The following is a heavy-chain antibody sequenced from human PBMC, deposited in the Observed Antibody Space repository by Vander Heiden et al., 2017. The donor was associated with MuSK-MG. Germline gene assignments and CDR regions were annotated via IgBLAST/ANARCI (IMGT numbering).Heavy chain of an antibody. CDR3: ARRGSFGITMMEDAFDI. CDR1: GYTFTSYD. CDR2: MNPNSGNT. Sequence: QVQLVQSGAELKKPGASGKVSCKASGYTFTSYDINWVRQATGQGLEGMGWMNPNSGNTGYAQKFQGRVTMTRNTSISTAYMELSSLRSEDTAVYYCARRGSFGITMMEDAFDIWGQGTMVTVSS. D-gene: IGHD3-22*01. V-gene: IGHV1-8*02. J-gene: IGHJ3*02.